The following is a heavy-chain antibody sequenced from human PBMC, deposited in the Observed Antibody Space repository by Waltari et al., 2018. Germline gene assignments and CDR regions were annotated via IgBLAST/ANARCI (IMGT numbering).Heavy chain of an antibody. CDR1: GFTFSSHW. V-gene: IGHV3-7*01. J-gene: IGHJ2*01. CDR3: ARSLLSRYFDL. D-gene: IGHD3-16*02. CDR2: IKQDGSEK. Sequence: EVQLVESGGGLVQPGGSLRLSCAASGFTFSSHWMSWVRQAPGKGLEWVANIKQDGSEKYYVDSVKGRFTISRDNAKNSLYLQMNSLRAEDTAVYYCARSLLSRYFDLWGRGTLVTVSS.